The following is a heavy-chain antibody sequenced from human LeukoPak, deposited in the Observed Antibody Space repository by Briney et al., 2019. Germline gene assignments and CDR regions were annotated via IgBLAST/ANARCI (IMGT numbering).Heavy chain of an antibody. CDR3: ARVSSDCSSTSCYVYDAFDI. Sequence: ASVKVSCKASGYTFTSYYMHWVRQAPGQGLEWMGIINPSGGSTSYAQKFQDRVTMTRDTSTSTVYMELSSLRSEDTAVYYCARVSSDCSSTSCYVYDAFDIWGQGTMVTVSS. D-gene: IGHD2-2*01. CDR1: GYTFTSYY. CDR2: INPSGGST. J-gene: IGHJ3*02. V-gene: IGHV1-46*01.